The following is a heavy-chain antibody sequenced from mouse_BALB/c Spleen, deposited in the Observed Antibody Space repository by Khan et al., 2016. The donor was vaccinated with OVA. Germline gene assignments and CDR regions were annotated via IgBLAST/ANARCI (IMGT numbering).Heavy chain of an antibody. CDR2: IDPANGNT. Sequence: VQLQQSGAEFVKPGASVRLSCTASGFNIKNTYIHWVKQRPEQGLEWIGRIDPANGNTKYDPKFQGKATTTADTSSNTAYLQLNRLTSEDTAVYYSAYSLLLDAMDYWGQGTSVTVSS. V-gene: IGHV14-3*02. CDR3: AYSLLLDAMDY. CDR1: GFNIKNTY. D-gene: IGHD1-2*01. J-gene: IGHJ4*01.